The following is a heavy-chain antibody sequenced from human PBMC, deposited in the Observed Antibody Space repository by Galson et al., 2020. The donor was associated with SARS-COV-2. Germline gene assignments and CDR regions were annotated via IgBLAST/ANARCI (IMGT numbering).Heavy chain of an antibody. CDR3: TTDGLEPLNDLYFDY. CDR2: INSKTDGGTT. V-gene: IGHV3-15*01. CDR1: GFTFNNAW. Sequence: SCAASGFTFNNAWMSWVRQAPGKGLEWVGRINSKTDGGTTIYATPVKGRFTISREDSKNTVYLQMDNLKTEDTGRYYCTTDGLEPLNDLYFDYWGQGALVTVSS. D-gene: IGHD1-1*01. J-gene: IGHJ4*02.